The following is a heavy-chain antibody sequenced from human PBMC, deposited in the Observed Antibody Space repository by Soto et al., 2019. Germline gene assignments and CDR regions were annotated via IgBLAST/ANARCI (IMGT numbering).Heavy chain of an antibody. Sequence: ASVKVSCKASGYPFTSYDINWVRQATGQGLEWMGWMNPNSGNTGYAQKFQGRVTMTRNTSISTAYMELSSLRSEDTAVYYCARGPVIGLRFLEWLLYWFGPYGERSLVTVCS. CDR3: ARGPVIGLRFLEWLLYWFGP. J-gene: IGHJ5*02. V-gene: IGHV1-8*01. CDR1: GYPFTSYD. D-gene: IGHD3-3*01. CDR2: MNPNSGNT.